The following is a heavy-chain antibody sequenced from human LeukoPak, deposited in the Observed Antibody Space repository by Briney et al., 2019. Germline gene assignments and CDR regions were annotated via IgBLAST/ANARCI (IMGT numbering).Heavy chain of an antibody. CDR2: IYYTGST. D-gene: IGHD2-2*01. J-gene: IGHJ3*02. Sequence: PSETLSLTCTVSGGPTSSTSYYWGWIRQPPGKGLECIGSIYYTGSTYYNPSLKSRVTISVDTSKNQFSLKLSSVTAADTAMYYCVKSNSRYQPWTLDIWGRGTMVTVSS. V-gene: IGHV4-39*07. CDR3: VKSNSRYQPWTLDI. CDR1: GGPTSSTSYY.